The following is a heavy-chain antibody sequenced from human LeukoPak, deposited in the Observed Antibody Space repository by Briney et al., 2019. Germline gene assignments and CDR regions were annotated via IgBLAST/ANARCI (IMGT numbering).Heavy chain of an antibody. CDR2: ISAYNGNT. CDR3: ARDAHYGSGSYYLNWFDP. J-gene: IGHJ5*02. V-gene: IGHV1-18*01. Sequence: ASVKVSCKASGYTFTSYGISWVRQAPGQGLEWMGWISAYNGNTNYAQKLQGRVTMTTDTSTSTAYMELRSLRSDDTAVYYCARDAHYGSGSYYLNWFDPWGQGTLVTVSS. D-gene: IGHD3-10*01. CDR1: GYTFTSYG.